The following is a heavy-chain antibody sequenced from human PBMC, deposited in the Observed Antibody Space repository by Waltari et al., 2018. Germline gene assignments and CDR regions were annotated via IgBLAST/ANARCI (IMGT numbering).Heavy chain of an antibody. CDR1: GGSISSGSYY. Sequence: QVQLQESGPGLVKPSQTLSLTCTVSGGSISSGSYYWSWIRQPAGKGLEWIGRIYTSGSTNYNPSLKSRVTISVDTSKNQFSLKLSSVTAADTSTDTAYMELSSLRSEDTAVYYCATGVRGVIDYWGQGTLVTVSS. CDR2: IYTSGST. CDR3: YMELSSLRSEDTAVYYCATGVRGVIDY. D-gene: IGHD3-10*01. V-gene: IGHV4-61*02. J-gene: IGHJ4*02.